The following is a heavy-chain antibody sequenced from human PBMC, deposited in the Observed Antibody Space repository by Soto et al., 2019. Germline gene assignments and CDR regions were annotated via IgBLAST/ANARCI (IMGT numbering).Heavy chain of an antibody. CDR2: IISIFSTA. V-gene: IGHV1-69*12. CDR1: GGTFSSYA. Sequence: QVQLVQSGAEVKKPGSSVKVSCKASGGTFSSYAISWVRQAPGQGLEWMGGIISIFSTADYEQKFQGRVTITADESTSTAYMELSTLRSEDPAVYYCARPPPHYYYYGMDVWGQGATVTVSS. CDR3: ARPPPHYYYYGMDV. J-gene: IGHJ6*02.